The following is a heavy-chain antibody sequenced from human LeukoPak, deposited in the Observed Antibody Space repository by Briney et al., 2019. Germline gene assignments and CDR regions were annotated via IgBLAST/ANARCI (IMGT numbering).Heavy chain of an antibody. CDR3: ARHVTHDHWLFVDY. CDR2: VYYSGTT. Sequence: SETLSLTRTVSGGSLNSYYWSWIRLPPGKGLEWIGYVYYSGTTSYSPSLKSRVTISVDTSKNQFSLRLSSVTAADTAVYYCARHVTHDHWLFVDYWGQGSLVTVSS. D-gene: IGHD2-21*02. CDR1: GGSLNSYY. V-gene: IGHV4-59*08. J-gene: IGHJ4*02.